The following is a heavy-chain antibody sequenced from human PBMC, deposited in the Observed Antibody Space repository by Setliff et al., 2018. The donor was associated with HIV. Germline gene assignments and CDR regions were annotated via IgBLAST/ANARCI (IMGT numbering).Heavy chain of an antibody. CDR2: ITGDSATI. CDR1: GFTFSPYS. Sequence: GGSLRLSCAASGFTFSPYSMNWVRQTPGKGLEWVSYITGDSATIYYADSVKGRFTISRDNSKNTLYLQMNSLRAEDTAVYYCAKDQSGPTVVTPNLDYWGQGTLVTVSS. CDR3: AKDQSGPTVVTPNLDY. V-gene: IGHV3-48*01. J-gene: IGHJ4*02. D-gene: IGHD4-17*01.